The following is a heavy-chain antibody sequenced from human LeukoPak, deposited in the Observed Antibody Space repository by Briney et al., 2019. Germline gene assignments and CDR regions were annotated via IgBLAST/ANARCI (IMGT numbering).Heavy chain of an antibody. V-gene: IGHV1-18*01. Sequence: ASVKVSCKASGYTFTSYGISWVRQAPGQGLEWMGWISAYNGNTNYAQKLQGRVTMTTDTSTSTAYMELRSLRSDDTAVYYCARVTGTTFYYGMDVWGQETTVTVSS. CDR3: ARVTGTTFYYGMDV. CDR1: GYTFTSYG. J-gene: IGHJ6*02. CDR2: ISAYNGNT. D-gene: IGHD1-7*01.